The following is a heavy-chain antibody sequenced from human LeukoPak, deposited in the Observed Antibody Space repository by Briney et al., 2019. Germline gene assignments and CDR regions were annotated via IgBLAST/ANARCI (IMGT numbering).Heavy chain of an antibody. V-gene: IGHV1-8*02. CDR1: GYTFTGYY. CDR2: MNPNSGNT. Sequence: GASVKVSCKASGYTFTGYYMHWVRQAPGQGLEWMGWMNPNSGNTGYAQKFQGRVTMTRNTSISTAYMELSSLRSEDTAVYYCARLRITMVRGARYYYYGMDVWGQGTTVTVSS. J-gene: IGHJ6*02. CDR3: ARLRITMVRGARYYYYGMDV. D-gene: IGHD3-10*01.